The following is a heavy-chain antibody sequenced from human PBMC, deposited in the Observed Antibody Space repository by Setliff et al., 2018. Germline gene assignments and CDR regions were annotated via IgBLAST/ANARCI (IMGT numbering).Heavy chain of an antibody. D-gene: IGHD2-2*02. CDR2: IYYSGST. CDR1: GGSISSYC. Sequence: SETLSLTCTVSGGSISSYCWSWIRQPPGKGLEWIGYIYYSGSTNYNPSLKSRVTISVDTSKNQFSLKLSSVTAADTAVYYCASCRFQVPYNYWGQGTLVTVSS. V-gene: IGHV4-59*08. CDR3: ASCRFQVPYNY. J-gene: IGHJ4*02.